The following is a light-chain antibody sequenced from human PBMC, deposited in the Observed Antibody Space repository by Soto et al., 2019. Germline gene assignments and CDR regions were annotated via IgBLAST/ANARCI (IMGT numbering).Light chain of an antibody. V-gene: IGLV2-14*01. CDR3: SSYTSSSTLPYV. J-gene: IGLJ1*01. CDR2: EVS. CDR1: SSDVGGYNY. Sequence: QLVLTQPASVSGSPGQSITISCTGTSSDVGGYNYVSWYQQHPGKAPKLMIYEVSNRPSGVSNRFSGSKSGNTASLTISGLQAEDEADYYCSSYTSSSTLPYVFGTGTKVT.